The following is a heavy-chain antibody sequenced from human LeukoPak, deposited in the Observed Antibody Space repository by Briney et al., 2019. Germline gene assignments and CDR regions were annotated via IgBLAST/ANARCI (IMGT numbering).Heavy chain of an antibody. D-gene: IGHD4-17*01. CDR3: ARRNTGIDY. Sequence: GGSLRLSCAASGFTFSSYVMNWVRQAPGKELEWVSGISTSGGSTYYADSVKGRFTISRDNSKNTLHLQMNSLRAEDTAVYYCARRNTGIDYWGQGTQVTVSS. CDR1: GFTFSSYV. CDR2: ISTSGGST. V-gene: IGHV3-23*01. J-gene: IGHJ4*02.